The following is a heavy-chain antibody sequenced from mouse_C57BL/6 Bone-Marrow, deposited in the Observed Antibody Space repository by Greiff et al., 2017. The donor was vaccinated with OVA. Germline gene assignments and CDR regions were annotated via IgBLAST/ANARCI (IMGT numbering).Heavy chain of an antibody. V-gene: IGHV1-15*01. CDR3: TRYDYDGREGY. J-gene: IGHJ2*01. Sequence: VQLQQSGAELVRPGASVTLSCKASGYTFTDYEMHWVKQTPVHGLEWIGAIDPETGGTAYNQKFKGKAILTADKSSSTASMELRSLTSEDSAVYYCTRYDYDGREGYWGQGTTLTVSS. CDR1: GYTFTDYE. CDR2: IDPETGGT. D-gene: IGHD2-4*01.